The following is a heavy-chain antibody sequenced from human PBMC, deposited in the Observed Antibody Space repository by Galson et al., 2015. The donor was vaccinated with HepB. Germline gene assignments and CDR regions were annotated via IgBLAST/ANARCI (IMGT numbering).Heavy chain of an antibody. CDR3: ARDFFDRSEPYAGPFDS. CDR2: FIPVSQTA. J-gene: IGHJ4*02. D-gene: IGHD2-2*01. Sequence: SVKVSCKASGATFYNYTINWVRQAPGRGLEWMGRFIPVSQTADYAQRFQGRVTLTADDYTATAYMELRGLRSETTAVYYCARDFFDRSEPYAGPFDSWGLGTLLSVSS. CDR1: GATFYNYT. V-gene: IGHV1-69*13.